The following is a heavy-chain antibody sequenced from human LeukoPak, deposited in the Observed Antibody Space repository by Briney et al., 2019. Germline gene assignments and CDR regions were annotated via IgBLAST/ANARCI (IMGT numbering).Heavy chain of an antibody. CDR3: TRSCAGTTAPGGY. D-gene: IGHD1-1*01. CDR1: GVTFSGSA. J-gene: IGHJ4*02. CDR2: IRSKANSYAT. Sequence: GGSLKLSCAASGVTFSGSAMHWVRQASGKGLEWVGRIRSKANSYATAYAASVKGRFTISRDDSKNTAYLQMNSLKTEDTAVYYCTRSCAGTTAPGGYWGQGTLVTVSS. V-gene: IGHV3-73*01.